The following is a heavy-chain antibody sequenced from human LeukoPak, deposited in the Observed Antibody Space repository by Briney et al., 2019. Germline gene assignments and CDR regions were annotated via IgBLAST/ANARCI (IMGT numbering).Heavy chain of an antibody. CDR1: GFTFSTYS. J-gene: IGHJ6*04. D-gene: IGHD3-10*02. CDR3: AELGITMIGGV. V-gene: IGHV3-48*04. Sequence: GGSLRLSCAASGFTFSTYSMNWVRRAPGKGLEWVSYISSSGSTIYYADSVKGRFTISRDNAKNSLYLQMNSLRAEDTAVYYCAELGITMIGGVWGKGTTVTISS. CDR2: ISSSGSTI.